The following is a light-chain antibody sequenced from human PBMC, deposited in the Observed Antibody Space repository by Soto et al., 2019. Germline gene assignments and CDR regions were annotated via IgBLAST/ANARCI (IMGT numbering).Light chain of an antibody. CDR2: RNN. CDR3: AAWDDSLSGSYV. CDR1: SSNIGSSY. J-gene: IGLJ1*01. Sequence: VLTQPPSASGNPGQRVTISCSGSSSNIGSSYVYWYQQLPGTAPKLLIYRNNQRPSGVPDRFSGSKSGTSASLAISGLRSEDEADYYCAAWDDSLSGSYVFGNGTKVTVL. V-gene: IGLV1-47*01.